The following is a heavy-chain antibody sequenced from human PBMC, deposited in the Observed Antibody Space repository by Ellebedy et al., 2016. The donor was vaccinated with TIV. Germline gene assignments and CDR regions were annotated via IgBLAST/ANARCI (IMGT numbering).Heavy chain of an antibody. CDR1: GFNFRSHW. V-gene: IGHV3-7*01. Sequence: GESLKISCAASGFNFRSHWMTWVRQAPGKGLEWVAKIRQEGDEIYYVESVKGRFTISRDNAKNSLFLQMNSLRVEDKAVYYCPRRANYGDYTVQVNPWFDPWGQGTLVTVSS. J-gene: IGHJ5*02. D-gene: IGHD4-17*01. CDR2: IRQEGDEI. CDR3: PRRANYGDYTVQVNPWFDP.